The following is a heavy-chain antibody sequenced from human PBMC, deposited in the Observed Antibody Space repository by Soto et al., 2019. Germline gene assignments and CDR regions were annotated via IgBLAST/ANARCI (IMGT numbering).Heavy chain of an antibody. CDR2: IDPSDSQT. V-gene: IGHV5-10-1*01. Sequence: LGESLKISCKGSGYSFAGYWITWVRQMPGKGLEWMGRIDPSDSQTYYSPSFRGHVTISAAKSITTVFLQWSSLRASDTAMYYCARQIYDADSGPNCQYYFDSWGQGTTVTVSS. D-gene: IGHD1-26*01. J-gene: IGHJ4*03. CDR3: ARQIYDADSGPNCQYYFDS. CDR1: GYSFAGYW.